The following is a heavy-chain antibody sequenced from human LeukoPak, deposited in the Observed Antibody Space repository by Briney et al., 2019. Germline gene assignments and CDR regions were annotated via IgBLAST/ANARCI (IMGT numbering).Heavy chain of an antibody. D-gene: IGHD6-19*01. V-gene: IGHV4-34*01. CDR1: GGSFSGYY. CDR2: INHSGST. CDR3: ARRPPKKQWLPMLGSELDY. J-gene: IGHJ4*02. Sequence: SETLSLTCAVYGGSFSGYYWSWIRQPPGKGLEWIGEINHSGSTNYNPSLKSRVTIPVDTSKNQFSLKLSSVTAADTAVYYCARRPPKKQWLPMLGSELDYWGQGTLVTVSS.